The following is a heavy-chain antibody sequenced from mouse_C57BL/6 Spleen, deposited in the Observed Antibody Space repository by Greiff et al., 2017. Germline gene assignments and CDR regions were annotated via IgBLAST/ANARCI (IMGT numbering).Heavy chain of an antibody. Sequence: QVQLQQSGPELVKPGASVKLSCTASGFAFSSSWLNWVKQRPGKGLEWIGRIYPGDGDTNYNGKFKGKATLTADKSSSTAYMQLSSLTSEDSAVYFCARGRDVWFAYWGQGTMVTVSA. J-gene: IGHJ3*01. CDR3: ARGRDVWFAY. CDR1: GFAFSSSW. CDR2: IYPGDGDT. V-gene: IGHV1-82*01. D-gene: IGHD3-3*01.